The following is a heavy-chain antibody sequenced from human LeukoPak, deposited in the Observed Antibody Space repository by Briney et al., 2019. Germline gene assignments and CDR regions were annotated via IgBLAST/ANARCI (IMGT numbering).Heavy chain of an antibody. J-gene: IGHJ6*02. CDR1: GFTFSSYA. D-gene: IGHD1-20*01. CDR2: ISGSGGST. CDR3: AKADIPGTYFYYYGMDV. Sequence: GGSLRLSCAASGFTFSSYAMSWVRQAPGKGLEWVSAISGSGGSTYYAGSVKGRFTISRDNSKNTLYLQMNSLRAEDTAVYYCAKADIPGTYFYYYGMDVWGQGTTVTVSS. V-gene: IGHV3-23*01.